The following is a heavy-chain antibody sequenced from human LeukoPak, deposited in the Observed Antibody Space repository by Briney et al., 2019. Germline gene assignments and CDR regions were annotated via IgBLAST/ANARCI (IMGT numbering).Heavy chain of an antibody. CDR3: TRDRGGSGYYGMDV. D-gene: IGHD3-16*01. CDR2: TYYRSKWYN. Sequence: LQTLSLTCAISGDSVSTNSVAWNWIRQSPSRGLEWLGRTYYRSKWYNDYAVSVKSRITINPDTSKNQFSLQLNSVTPEDTAVYYCTRDRGGSGYYGMDVWGQGTTVTVSS. J-gene: IGHJ6*02. V-gene: IGHV6-1*01. CDR1: GDSVSTNSVA.